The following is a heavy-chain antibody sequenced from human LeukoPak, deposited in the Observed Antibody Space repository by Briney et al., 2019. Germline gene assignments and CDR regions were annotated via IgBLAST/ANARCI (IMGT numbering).Heavy chain of an antibody. CDR2: MNPNSGNT. V-gene: IGHV1-8*01. J-gene: IGHJ4*02. D-gene: IGHD2-15*01. CDR3: ARSLVTVYCSGGSCYFDY. CDR1: GYTFTSYD. Sequence: ASVKVSCKASGYTFTSYDINWVRQATGQGLEWMGWMNPNSGNTGYAQKFQGRVTITADESTSTAYMELSSLRSEDTAVYYCARSLVTVYCSGGSCYFDYWGQGTLVTVSS.